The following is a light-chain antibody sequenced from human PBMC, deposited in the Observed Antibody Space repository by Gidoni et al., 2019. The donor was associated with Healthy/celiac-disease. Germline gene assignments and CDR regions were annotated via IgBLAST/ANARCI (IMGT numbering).Light chain of an antibody. CDR1: SSDVGGYNY. J-gene: IGLJ2*01. CDR2: EVS. V-gene: IGLV2-14*01. Sequence: QSALTQPASVSGSPGQSITISCTGTSSDVGGYNYVSWYQQHPGKAPKLMIYEVSNRPSGVPDRFSGSKSGNTASLTISGLQAEDEADYYCSSYTSSSTLLCLGGGTKLTVL. CDR3: SSYTSSSTLLC.